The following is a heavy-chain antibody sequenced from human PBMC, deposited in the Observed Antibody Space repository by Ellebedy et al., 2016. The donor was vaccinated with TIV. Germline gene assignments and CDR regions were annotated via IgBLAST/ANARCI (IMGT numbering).Heavy chain of an antibody. J-gene: IGHJ6*02. Sequence: GGSLRLSXAASGFTFSSYAMHWVRQAPGKGLEWVAVISYDGSNKYYADSVKGRFTISRDNSKNTLYLQMNSLRAEDTAVYYCARDRGVRGAYKGMDVWGQGTTVTVSS. CDR3: ARDRGVRGAYKGMDV. D-gene: IGHD3-10*01. V-gene: IGHV3-30*04. CDR2: ISYDGSNK. CDR1: GFTFSSYA.